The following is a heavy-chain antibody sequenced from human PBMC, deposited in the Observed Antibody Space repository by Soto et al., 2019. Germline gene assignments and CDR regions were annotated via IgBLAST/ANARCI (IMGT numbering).Heavy chain of an antibody. CDR2: IIPIFGTA. D-gene: IGHD6-25*01. CDR1: GGTFSSYA. J-gene: IGHJ5*02. Sequence: QVQLVQSGAEVKKPGSSVKVSCKASGGTFSSYAISWVRQAPGQGLEWMGGIIPIFGTANYAQTFQGRVTITADKSTSTAYMELSSLRSEETAVYYCARDLAYSSAPNWFDPWGQGTLVTVSS. V-gene: IGHV1-69*06. CDR3: ARDLAYSSAPNWFDP.